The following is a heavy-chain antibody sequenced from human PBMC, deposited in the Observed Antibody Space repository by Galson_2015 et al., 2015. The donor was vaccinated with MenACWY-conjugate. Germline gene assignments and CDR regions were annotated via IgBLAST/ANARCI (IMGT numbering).Heavy chain of an antibody. CDR2: INSDGSTI. Sequence: SLRLSCAASGFTFSNYWMHWVRQVPGKGRVWGSRINSDGSTISYADSVKGRFTISRDNAKNTLYLQMNSLRAEDTAAYYCARGYGGYNPLDSWGQGTLVTVSS. V-gene: IGHV3-74*01. CDR3: ARGYGGYNPLDS. D-gene: IGHD5-24*01. CDR1: GFTFSNYW. J-gene: IGHJ4*02.